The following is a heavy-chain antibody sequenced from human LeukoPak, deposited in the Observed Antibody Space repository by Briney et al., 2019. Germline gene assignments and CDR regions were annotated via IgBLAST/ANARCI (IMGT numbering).Heavy chain of an antibody. CDR1: GGILNSSY. Sequence: SETLSLTCSVSGGILNSSYWTWIRQPPGKGLEYIGYVYYTGSTNYNPSLKSRVTLRADTSKNQFSLKLTSVTAADTAVYYCARWNPVTTSIDYWGQGILVAVSS. J-gene: IGHJ4*02. CDR3: ARWNPVTTSIDY. V-gene: IGHV4-59*08. D-gene: IGHD4-17*01. CDR2: VYYTGST.